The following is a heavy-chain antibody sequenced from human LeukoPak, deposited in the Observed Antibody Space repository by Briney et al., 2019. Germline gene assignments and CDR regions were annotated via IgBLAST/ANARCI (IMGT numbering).Heavy chain of an antibody. D-gene: IGHD3-16*01. CDR3: ARVRPYDYIWGTKRRYYFDY. V-gene: IGHV4-34*01. CDR1: GGSFSGYY. J-gene: IGHJ4*02. CDR2: ISHSGST. Sequence: PSETLSLTCAVYGGSFSGYYWSWIRQPPGKGLEWIGEISHSGSTNYNPSLESRVTISLDTSKNQFSLKLSSVTAADTAVYHCARVRPYDYIWGTKRRYYFDYWGQGTLVTVSS.